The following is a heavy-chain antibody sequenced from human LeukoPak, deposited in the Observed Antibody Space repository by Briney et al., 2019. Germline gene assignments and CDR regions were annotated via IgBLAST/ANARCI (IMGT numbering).Heavy chain of an antibody. Sequence: GGSLRLSCEASGFTFKKYAMAWVRQAPGKGLEWVSGLSGSGAATFYADSVKGRFTISRDNSNNTLYLRLNTLRAEDTAIYFCAKDRWYDGESGYFDHWGRGPLVTVSS. CDR1: GFTFKKYA. J-gene: IGHJ4*02. CDR3: AKDRWYDGESGYFDH. D-gene: IGHD3-10*01. V-gene: IGHV3-23*01. CDR2: LSGSGAAT.